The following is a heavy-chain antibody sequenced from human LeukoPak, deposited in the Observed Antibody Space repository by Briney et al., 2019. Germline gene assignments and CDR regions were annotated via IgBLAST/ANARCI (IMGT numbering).Heavy chain of an antibody. Sequence: GGSLRLSCAASGITVGSNYMTWVRQAPGKGLEWVSILYSNGNTYYADSVKDRFTISRDNSKNTLYLQMNSLRAEDTAVYYCARGATTVTTSAFDYWGQGTLVTVSS. CDR2: LYSNGNT. CDR3: ARGATTVTTSAFDY. V-gene: IGHV3-53*01. J-gene: IGHJ4*02. D-gene: IGHD4-17*01. CDR1: GITVGSNY.